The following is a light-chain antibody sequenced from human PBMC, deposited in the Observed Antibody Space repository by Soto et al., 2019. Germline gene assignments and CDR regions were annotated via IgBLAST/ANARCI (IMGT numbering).Light chain of an antibody. CDR3: QQLNSYPRT. V-gene: IGKV3-20*01. J-gene: IGKJ3*01. CDR2: SAS. CDR1: QSVASSY. Sequence: EVVLTQSPGTLSLSPGERVTLSCRASQSVASSYLAWYQQKPGRAPRLLFYSASSRATGIPDRFSGSGSGTDFTLTISRLEPEDFATYFCQQLNSYPRTVGPGTIVDI.